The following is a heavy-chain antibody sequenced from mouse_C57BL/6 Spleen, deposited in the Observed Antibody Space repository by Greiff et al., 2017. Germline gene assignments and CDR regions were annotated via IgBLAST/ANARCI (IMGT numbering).Heavy chain of an antibody. D-gene: IGHD2-5*01. V-gene: IGHV1-52*01. J-gene: IGHJ4*01. CDR3: ARSRGSNYDYAMDY. CDR2: IDPSDSDT. CDR1: GYTFTSYW. Sequence: QVQLPQPGAELVRPGSSVKLSCKASGYTFTSYWLHWVKQRPIQGLEWIGNIDPSDSDTHYNQKFKDKATLTVDKSSSTAYMQLSSLTSEDSAVYYCARSRGSNYDYAMDYWGQGTSVTVSS.